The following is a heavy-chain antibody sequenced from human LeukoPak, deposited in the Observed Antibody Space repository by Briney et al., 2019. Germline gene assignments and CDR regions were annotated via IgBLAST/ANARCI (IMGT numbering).Heavy chain of an antibody. CDR2: FHTSGST. D-gene: IGHD6-13*01. V-gene: IGHV4-61*02. Sequence: PSQTLSLTCTVSGGPISSGDYYWSWIRQPAGKGLEWIGRFHTSGSTNYSPSLKSRVTVSADTYKNQFSLKLSSVTAADTAVYYCAREIIAARPWFDPWGQGILVTVSS. CDR3: AREIIAARPWFDP. CDR1: GGPISSGDYY. J-gene: IGHJ5*02.